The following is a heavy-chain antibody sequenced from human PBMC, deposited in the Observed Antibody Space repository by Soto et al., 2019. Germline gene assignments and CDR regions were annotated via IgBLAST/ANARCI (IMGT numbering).Heavy chain of an antibody. Sequence: PGGSLRLSCAASGFTFSSYAMSWVRQAPGKGLEWVSAISGSGGSTYYADSVKGRFTISRDNSKNTLYLQMNSLRAEDTAVYYSAKGRSSTSYNWFAPWGQGTLVTVSS. V-gene: IGHV3-23*01. CDR1: GFTFSSYA. J-gene: IGHJ5*02. CDR3: AKGRSSTSYNWFAP. D-gene: IGHD2-2*01. CDR2: ISGSGGST.